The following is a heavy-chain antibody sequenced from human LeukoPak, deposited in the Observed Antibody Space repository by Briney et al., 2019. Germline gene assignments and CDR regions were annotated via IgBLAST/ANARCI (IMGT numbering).Heavy chain of an antibody. Sequence: ASVTVSYKPSGYTFTRYDINWLRQPARQGLDWKGWMNPNSGNTAYAQKFQGRVTMSRDTSISTAYMELSSLRSEDTAVYYCARLPKYSRPLDYWGQGTLVTVSS. CDR2: MNPNSGNT. V-gene: IGHV1-8*01. CDR1: GYTFTRYD. J-gene: IGHJ4*02. CDR3: ARLPKYSRPLDY. D-gene: IGHD6-6*01.